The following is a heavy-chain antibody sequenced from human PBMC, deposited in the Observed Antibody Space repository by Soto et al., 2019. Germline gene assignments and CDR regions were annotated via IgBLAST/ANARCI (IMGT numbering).Heavy chain of an antibody. Sequence: PGGSLRLSCAASGFTFSTYAMGWVRQAPGKGLEWVSAIGGNGGTYYADSVKGRFTISRDNSKNTLFLQMNSLRAEDTAVYYCAKTAEAVAGSVYGYWGQGTLVTVSS. D-gene: IGHD6-19*01. CDR1: GFTFSTYA. CDR3: AKTAEAVAGSVYGY. CDR2: IGGNGGT. J-gene: IGHJ4*02. V-gene: IGHV3-23*01.